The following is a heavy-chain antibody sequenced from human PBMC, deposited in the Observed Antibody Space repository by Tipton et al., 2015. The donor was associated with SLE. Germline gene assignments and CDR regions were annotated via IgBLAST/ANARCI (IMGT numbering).Heavy chain of an antibody. J-gene: IGHJ6*02. CDR2: IRHDGTDE. CDR3: LRSPNYYYGMDV. Sequence: RSLRLSCAASGFSLSGTGIHWVRQAPGKGLDWVAVIRHDGTDEYYADSVKGRFTVSRDTSKNTVFLQMNSLRAEDTAVYYCLRSPNYYYGMDVWGQGTTVTVSS. V-gene: IGHV3-33*08. CDR1: GFSLSGTG.